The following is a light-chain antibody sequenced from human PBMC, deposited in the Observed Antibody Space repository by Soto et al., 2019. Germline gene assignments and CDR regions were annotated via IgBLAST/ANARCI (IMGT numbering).Light chain of an antibody. Sequence: EIVLTQSPGTLSLSPGERATLSCRASQSVSSSYLAWYQQKPGQAPRLLIYGASSRATGIPDRVSGSGSGTDFTLTISRLEPEDFAVYYCQHYGSSPGYTFGQGTKLEIK. CDR3: QHYGSSPGYT. V-gene: IGKV3-20*01. CDR1: QSVSSSY. CDR2: GAS. J-gene: IGKJ2*01.